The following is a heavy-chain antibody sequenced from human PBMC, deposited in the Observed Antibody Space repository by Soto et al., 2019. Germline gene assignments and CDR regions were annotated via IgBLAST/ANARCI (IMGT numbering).Heavy chain of an antibody. V-gene: IGHV3-33*01. CDR1: GITFSSYG. Sequence: QVQLVESGGGVVLPGRSLRLSCAASGITFSSYGMHWVRQAPGKGLEWVAVIWYDGSNKYYADSVKGRFTISRDNSKNMVYLQMNSLRVEDTAVYHCASTSHWGQGTLVTVSS. CDR3: ASTSH. CDR2: IWYDGSNK. J-gene: IGHJ4*02.